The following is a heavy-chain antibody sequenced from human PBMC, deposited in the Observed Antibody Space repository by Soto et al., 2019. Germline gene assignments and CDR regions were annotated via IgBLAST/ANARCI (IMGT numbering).Heavy chain of an antibody. CDR2: IYYSGST. J-gene: IGHJ5*02. Sequence: SETLSLTCTVPGGSISSYYWSWIRQPPGKGLEWIGYIYYSGSTNYNPSLKSRVTISVDTSKNQFSLKLSSVTAADTAVYYCARHSPYSSSWYWFDPWGQGTLVTVSS. CDR3: ARHSPYSSSWYWFDP. CDR1: GGSISSYY. V-gene: IGHV4-59*08. D-gene: IGHD6-13*01.